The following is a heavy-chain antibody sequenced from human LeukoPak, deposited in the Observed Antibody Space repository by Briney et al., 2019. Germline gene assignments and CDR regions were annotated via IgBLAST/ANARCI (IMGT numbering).Heavy chain of an antibody. V-gene: IGHV4-39*01. CDR1: GGSISSSSYY. Sequence: NPSETLSLTCTVSGGSISSSSYYWGWIRQPPGKGLEWIGSIYYSGSTYFNPSLKSRVTISVDTSKNQFSLKLSSVTAADTAVYYCIVGSYYRGYFDYWGQGTLVTVSS. CDR2: IYYSGST. CDR3: IVGSYYRGYFDY. J-gene: IGHJ4*02. D-gene: IGHD1-26*01.